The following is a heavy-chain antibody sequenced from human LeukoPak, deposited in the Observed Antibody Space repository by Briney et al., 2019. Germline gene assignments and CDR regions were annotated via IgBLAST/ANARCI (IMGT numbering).Heavy chain of an antibody. D-gene: IGHD2-15*01. Sequence: ASVKLSCNSAGYTFISYDINWVRQATGQGLEWMGWMNPNSGNTGYAQKFQGRITMTRNTSISTAYMELSSLTSEDTAVYYCARGGGWWNWFSPWGQGPGVTVSS. CDR1: GYTFISYD. V-gene: IGHV1-8*01. CDR2: MNPNSGNT. CDR3: ARGGGWWNWFSP. J-gene: IGHJ5*02.